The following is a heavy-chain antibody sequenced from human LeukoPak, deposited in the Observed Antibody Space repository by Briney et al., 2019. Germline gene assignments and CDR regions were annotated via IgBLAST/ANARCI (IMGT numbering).Heavy chain of an antibody. J-gene: IGHJ4*02. Sequence: PSETLSLTCTVSGGSISSGDYYWSWIRQPPGKGLEWIGYIYYSGSTYYSPSLKSRVIISVDTSKNQLSLKLSSVTAADTAVYYCASEYYYESSAYFGYWGQGILVTVSS. CDR2: IYYSGST. V-gene: IGHV4-30-4*01. CDR1: GGSISSGDYY. D-gene: IGHD3-22*01. CDR3: ASEYYYESSAYFGY.